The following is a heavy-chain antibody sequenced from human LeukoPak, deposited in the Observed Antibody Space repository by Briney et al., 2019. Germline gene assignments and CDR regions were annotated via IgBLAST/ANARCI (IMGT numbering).Heavy chain of an antibody. J-gene: IGHJ4*02. CDR2: INHSGST. D-gene: IGHD6-19*01. Sequence: SETLSLTCAVYGGSFSGYYWSWIRQPPGKGLEWIGEINHSGSTNYNPSLKSRVTTSVDTSKNQFSLKLSSVTAADTAVYYGARGGEQWLAYFDYWGQGTLVTVSS. CDR3: ARGGEQWLAYFDY. V-gene: IGHV4-34*01. CDR1: GGSFSGYY.